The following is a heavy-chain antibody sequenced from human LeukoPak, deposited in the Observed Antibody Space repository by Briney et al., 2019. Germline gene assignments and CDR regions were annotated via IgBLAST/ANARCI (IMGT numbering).Heavy chain of an antibody. J-gene: IGHJ4*02. V-gene: IGHV3-30-3*01. CDR2: ISYDGSNK. D-gene: IGHD3-10*01. CDR3: ARDEGVRPIGYFDY. CDR1: GFTFSSYA. Sequence: PGGSLRLSCAASGFTFSSYAMHWVRQAPGKGLEWVAVISYDGSNKYYADSVKGRFTISRDNSKNTLCLQMNSLRAEDTAVYYCARDEGVRPIGYFDYWGQGTLVTVSS.